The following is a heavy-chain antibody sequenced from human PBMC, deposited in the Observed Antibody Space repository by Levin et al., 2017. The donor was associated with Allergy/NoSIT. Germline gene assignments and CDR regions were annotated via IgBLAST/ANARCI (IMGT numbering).Heavy chain of an antibody. Sequence: PGESLKISCAASGFTFSSYAMHWVRQAPGKGLEWVAVISYDGSNKYYADSVKGRFTISRDNSKNTLYLQMNSLRAEDTAVYYCAREATALNYYYYGMDVWGQGTTVTVSS. CDR2: ISYDGSNK. CDR1: GFTFSSYA. J-gene: IGHJ6*02. CDR3: AREATALNYYYYGMDV. D-gene: IGHD5-12*01. V-gene: IGHV3-30-3*01.